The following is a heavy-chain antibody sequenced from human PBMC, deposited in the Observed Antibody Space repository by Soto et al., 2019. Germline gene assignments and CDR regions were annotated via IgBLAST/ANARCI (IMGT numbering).Heavy chain of an antibody. D-gene: IGHD2-21*01. V-gene: IGHV3-23*01. J-gene: IGHJ4*02. Sequence: EVQLLESGGGLVQPGGSLRLSCAASGFTFSTYAMSCVRQAPGKGLDWISALINTVVRTYYADSVKGRFTISRDNSKNTVYLQMNSLRAEDTAVDYCVKEHGDSFSDYWGQGTRVNVSS. CDR2: LINTVVRT. CDR1: GFTFSTYA. CDR3: VKEHGDSFSDY.